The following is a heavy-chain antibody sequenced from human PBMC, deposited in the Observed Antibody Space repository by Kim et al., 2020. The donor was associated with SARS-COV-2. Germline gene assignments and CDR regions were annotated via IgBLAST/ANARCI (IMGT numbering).Heavy chain of an antibody. CDR3: ASDVMATGGGSPVGWFDP. V-gene: IGHV1-69*13. CDR2: IIPIFGTS. CDR1: GCTFSSYA. D-gene: IGHD2-21*01. Sequence: SVKVSCKASGCTFSSYAISWVRQAPGQGLEWMGGIIPIFGTSHYVQKFQGRVTITADESTSTAYMELSSLRSEDTAVYYCASDVMATGGGSPVGWFDPWGQGTLVTVSS. J-gene: IGHJ5*02.